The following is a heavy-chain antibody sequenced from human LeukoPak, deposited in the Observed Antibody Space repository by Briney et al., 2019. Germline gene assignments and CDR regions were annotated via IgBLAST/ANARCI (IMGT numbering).Heavy chain of an antibody. V-gene: IGHV4-39*01. CDR1: GGSISSSNYY. CDR2: IYYTGST. Sequence: SETLSLTCTVSGGSISSSNYYWGWLRQPPRKGLEWIGSIYYTGSTYYNPSLKSRVTISVDTSKNQFSLNLSSVTAADTAVYYCARLHYGGNYGYYYYYMGVWGKGTTVTISS. J-gene: IGHJ6*03. CDR3: ARLHYGGNYGYYYYYMGV. D-gene: IGHD4-23*01.